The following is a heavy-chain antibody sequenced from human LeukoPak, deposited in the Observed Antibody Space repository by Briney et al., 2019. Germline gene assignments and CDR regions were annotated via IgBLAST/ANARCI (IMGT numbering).Heavy chain of an antibody. CDR1: GGSVSSRDYY. V-gene: IGHV4-30-4*08. CDR2: IYYSGTT. Sequence: SETLSLTCTVSGGSVSSRDYYWTWFRQPPGKGLEWIGYIYYSGTTYYNPSLKSRLTISVGTSKNQFSLKLSSLTAADTAVYYCARARARDYGVNWFDSWGQGTLVTVSS. CDR3: ARARARDYGVNWFDS. D-gene: IGHD4-17*01. J-gene: IGHJ5*01.